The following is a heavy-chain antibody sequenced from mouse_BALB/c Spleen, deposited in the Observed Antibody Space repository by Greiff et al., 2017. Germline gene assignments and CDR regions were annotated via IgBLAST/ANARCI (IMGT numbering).Heavy chain of an antibody. D-gene: IGHD4-1*01. J-gene: IGHJ4*01. Sequence: VQLQQSGAELVRPGASVKISCKASGYSFTGYNMNWVKQSNGKSLEWIGNIDPYYGGTSYNQKFKGKATLTVDKSSSTAYMQLKSLTSEDSAVYYCARRTNWDGYYAMDYWGQGTSVTVSS. CDR3: ARRTNWDGYYAMDY. CDR1: GYSFTGYN. CDR2: IDPYYGGT. V-gene: IGHV1-39*01.